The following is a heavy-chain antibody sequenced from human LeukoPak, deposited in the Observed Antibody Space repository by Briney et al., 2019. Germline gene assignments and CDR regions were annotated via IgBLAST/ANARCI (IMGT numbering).Heavy chain of an antibody. CDR3: AKHLGDSEYYGMDV. CDR2: IYSDDRT. J-gene: IGHJ6*02. V-gene: IGHV3-53*01. CDR1: GFTASSNY. Sequence: GGSLRLSCAASGFTASSNYMSWVRQAPGKGLEWVSVIYSDDRTYYADSVKGRFTISRHTSKKTLYLQMNSLRAEDTAVYYCAKHLGDSEYYGMDVWGQGTSVTVSS. D-gene: IGHD3-16*01.